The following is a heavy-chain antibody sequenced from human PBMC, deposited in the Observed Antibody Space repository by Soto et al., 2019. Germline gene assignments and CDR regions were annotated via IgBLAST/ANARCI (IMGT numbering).Heavy chain of an antibody. CDR3: ARESRFLDGLSLNWFDP. J-gene: IGHJ5*02. D-gene: IGHD3-3*01. Sequence: EVQLVESGGGLVQPGGSLRLSCAASGFTFSSYSMNWVRQAPGKGLEWVSYISSSSSTIYYADSVKGRFTISRDNAKNSLYLQMNSLRDEDTAVYYCARESRFLDGLSLNWFDPWGQGTLVTVSS. CDR2: ISSSSSTI. V-gene: IGHV3-48*02. CDR1: GFTFSSYS.